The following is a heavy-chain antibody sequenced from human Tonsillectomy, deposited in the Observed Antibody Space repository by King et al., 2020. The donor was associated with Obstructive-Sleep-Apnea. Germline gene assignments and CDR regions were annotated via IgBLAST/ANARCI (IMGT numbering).Heavy chain of an antibody. CDR1: GVSVTSDDYY. V-gene: IGHV4-61*08. CDR3: ARDEAGTPMNFDY. Sequence: VQLQESGPGLVKLSETLSLTCTVSGVSVTSDDYYWSWVRQPPGKGLEWIGYMFYSGYTNYNPSLKSRVTISIDTSRNQFSLRMSSVTAADTAVYYCARDEAGTPMNFDYWGQGTLVTVSS. CDR2: MFYSGYT. J-gene: IGHJ4*02. D-gene: IGHD5-18*01.